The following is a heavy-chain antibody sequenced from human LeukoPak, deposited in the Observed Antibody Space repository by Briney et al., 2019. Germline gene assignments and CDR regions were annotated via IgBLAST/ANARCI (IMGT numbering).Heavy chain of an antibody. CDR1: GFTVSSNY. CDR3: ANQYYYDSSGYLRAFDI. CDR2: IYSGGST. J-gene: IGHJ3*02. V-gene: IGHV3-53*01. D-gene: IGHD3-22*01. Sequence: GGSLRLSCAASGFTVSSNYMSWVRQAPGKGLEWVSVIYSGGSTYYADSVKGRFTISRDNSKNTLYLQMNSLRAEDTAVYYCANQYYYDSSGYLRAFDIWGQGTMVTVSS.